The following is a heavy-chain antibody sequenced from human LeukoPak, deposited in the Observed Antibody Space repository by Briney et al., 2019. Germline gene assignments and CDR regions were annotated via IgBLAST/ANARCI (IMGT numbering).Heavy chain of an antibody. CDR3: AGRRNAYSSGWYEGINYYYYMDV. D-gene: IGHD6-19*01. J-gene: IGHJ6*03. CDR1: GYSFTSYW. V-gene: IGHV5-51*01. CDR2: IYPGDSDT. Sequence: GESLKISCKGSGYSFTSYWIGWVRQMPGKGLEWMGIIYPGDSDTRYSPSFQGQVTITADKSISTAYLQWSSLKASDTAMYYCAGRRNAYSSGWYEGINYYYYMDVWGKGTTVTVSS.